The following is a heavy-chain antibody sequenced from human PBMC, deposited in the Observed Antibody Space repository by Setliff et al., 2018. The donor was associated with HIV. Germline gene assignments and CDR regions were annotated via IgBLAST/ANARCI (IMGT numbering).Heavy chain of an antibody. CDR1: GFTFSSYT. CDR3: AKDRVGYCSSISCPGGFDY. V-gene: IGHV3-23*03. CDR2: YRGGNT. J-gene: IGHJ4*02. D-gene: IGHD2-2*03. Sequence: GSLRLSCAASGFTFSSYTISWVRQAPGKGLEWVAVFYRGGNTYYADSVKGRFTISRDKSKNTVYLQMYSLRAEDTALYYCAKDRVGYCSSISCPGGFDYWGQGTLVTVSS.